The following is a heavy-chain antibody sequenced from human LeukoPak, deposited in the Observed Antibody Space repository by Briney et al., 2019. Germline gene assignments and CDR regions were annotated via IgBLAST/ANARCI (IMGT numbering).Heavy chain of an antibody. Sequence: GGSLRLPWQASGFTFVTYAMHWFGQAQGKGLEGVAFIRYDGSNKYYADSVKGRFTISRDNSKNTLYLQMNSLRAEDTAVYYCSSGSGEGNPFDYWGQGTLVTVSS. CDR1: GFTFVTYA. J-gene: IGHJ4*02. V-gene: IGHV3-30*02. CDR3: SSGSGEGNPFDY. CDR2: IRYDGSNK. D-gene: IGHD6-19*01.